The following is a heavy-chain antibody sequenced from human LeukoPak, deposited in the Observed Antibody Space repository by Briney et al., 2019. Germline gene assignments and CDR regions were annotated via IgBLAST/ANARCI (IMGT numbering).Heavy chain of an antibody. V-gene: IGHV3-49*04. D-gene: IGHD5-12*01. CDR2: IRSKAYGGTT. Sequence: GGSLRLSCTASGLTFGDYAMSWVRQAPGKGLEWVSFIRSKAYGGTTEYAASVKGRLTISRDDSTSIAYLQMSSLKTEDTAVYYCTRYSGYWFDPWGQGTLVTVSS. J-gene: IGHJ5*02. CDR3: TRYSGYWFDP. CDR1: GLTFGDYA.